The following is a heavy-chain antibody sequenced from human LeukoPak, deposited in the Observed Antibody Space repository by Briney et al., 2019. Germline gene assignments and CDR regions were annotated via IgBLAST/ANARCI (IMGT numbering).Heavy chain of an antibody. V-gene: IGHV1-69*05. D-gene: IGHD3-9*01. Sequence: SVKVSCKASGGTFSSYATSWVRQAPGQGLEWMGRIIPIFGAANYAQKFQGRVTITTAASISTAYMGLSSLRSEDTAVYYCARLYDILTGQESADDWGQGTLVTVSS. J-gene: IGHJ4*02. CDR3: ARLYDILTGQESADD. CDR2: IIPIFGAA. CDR1: GGTFSSYA.